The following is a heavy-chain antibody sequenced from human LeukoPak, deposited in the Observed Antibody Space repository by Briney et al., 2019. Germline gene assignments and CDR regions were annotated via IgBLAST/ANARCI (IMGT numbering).Heavy chain of an antibody. CDR1: GGSISSSSYY. J-gene: IGHJ4*02. CDR3: ASPMYSSSWYQVDY. D-gene: IGHD6-13*01. Sequence: SETLSLTCTVSGGSISSSSYYWGWIRQPPGKGLEWIGSIYYSGSTYYNPSLKSRVTISVDTSKNQFSLKLSSVTAADTAVYYCASPMYSSSWYQVDYWGQGTLVTVSS. CDR2: IYYSGST. V-gene: IGHV4-39*01.